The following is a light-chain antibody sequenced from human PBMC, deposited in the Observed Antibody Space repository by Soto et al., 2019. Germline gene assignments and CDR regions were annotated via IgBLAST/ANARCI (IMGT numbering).Light chain of an antibody. CDR1: QSVSSY. J-gene: IGKJ4*01. V-gene: IGKV3-11*01. CDR3: QQRSNWPT. CDR2: DAS. Sequence: EIVLTQSPATLSLSPGERATRSCRASQSVSSYLAWYQQKPGQAPRLLIYDASNRATGIPARFSGSGSGTDFTLTISILEPEDFAVYYCQQRSNWPTFGGGTKVEIK.